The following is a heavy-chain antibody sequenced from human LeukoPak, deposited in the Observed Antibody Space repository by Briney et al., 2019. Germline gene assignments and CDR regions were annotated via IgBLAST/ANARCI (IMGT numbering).Heavy chain of an antibody. CDR1: GFTFSGYY. Sequence: GGSLRLSCAASGFTFSGYYMDWVRQAPGKGLEWVGGVRDNGRSYYKAYAASVKRIFTVSRDDSKHSLYLQMNSLKTEDTAVYFWARVFHDSSGYYYIDFWGQGTLVTVSS. CDR2: VRDNGRSYYK. D-gene: IGHD3-22*01. V-gene: IGHV3-72*01. J-gene: IGHJ4*02. CDR3: ARVFHDSSGYYYIDF.